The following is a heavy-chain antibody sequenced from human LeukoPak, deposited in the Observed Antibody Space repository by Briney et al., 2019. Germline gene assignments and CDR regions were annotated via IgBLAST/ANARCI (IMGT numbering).Heavy chain of an antibody. CDR2: IWYDGSNK. D-gene: IGHD3-10*01. CDR1: GFTFSSYG. V-gene: IGHV3-33*01. Sequence: GESLRLSCAASGFTFSSYGMHWVRQAPGKGLEWVAVIWYDGSNKYYADSVKGRFTISRDNSKNTLYLQMNSLRAEDTAVYYCARDRLWFGELILAGMDVWGQGTTVTVSS. CDR3: ARDRLWFGELILAGMDV. J-gene: IGHJ6*02.